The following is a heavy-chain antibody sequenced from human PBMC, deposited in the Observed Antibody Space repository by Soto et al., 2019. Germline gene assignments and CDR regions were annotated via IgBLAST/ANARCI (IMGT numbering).Heavy chain of an antibody. CDR1: GFTFTRSA. CDR2: IVVGSGNP. J-gene: IGHJ3*01. CDR3: EAFGTTGDAFDV. V-gene: IGHV1-58*01. D-gene: IGHD4-4*01. Sequence: SVQVSCKASGFTFTRSAVQWVRQARGQRPEWIGWIVVGSGNPISAQKFQERVTNTSVMSTTTASLEMSHLRPEAAAVPYYEAFGTTGDAFDVWGKETMVTVSS.